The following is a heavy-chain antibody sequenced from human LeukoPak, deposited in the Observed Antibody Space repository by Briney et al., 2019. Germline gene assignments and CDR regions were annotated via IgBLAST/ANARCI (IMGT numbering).Heavy chain of an antibody. V-gene: IGHV1-2*02. CDR1: GYTFTSYY. CDR3: ARGQSYGDYDY. D-gene: IGHD4-17*01. Sequence: GASVKLSCKASGYTFTSYYMHWVRQAPGQGLEWMGFINPNSGGTNYAHKFQGRVTMTRDTSISTAYMELSRLRSDDTAVYYCARGQSYGDYDYWGQGTLVTVSS. CDR2: INPNSGGT. J-gene: IGHJ4*02.